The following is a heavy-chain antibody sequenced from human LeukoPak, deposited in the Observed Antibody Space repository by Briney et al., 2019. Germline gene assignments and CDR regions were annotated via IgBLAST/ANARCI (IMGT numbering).Heavy chain of an antibody. Sequence: GGSLRLSCAASGFTFSRYSMHWVRRAPGKGLEWVSSLSGSGADTYYADSVKGRFTISRDNAKNTAYLQMNSLRAEDTAVYYCAKDPYGTRYFDYWGQGTLVTAS. CDR1: GFTFSRYS. J-gene: IGHJ4*02. CDR3: AKDPYGTRYFDY. V-gene: IGHV3-23*01. CDR2: LSGSGADT. D-gene: IGHD2-2*01.